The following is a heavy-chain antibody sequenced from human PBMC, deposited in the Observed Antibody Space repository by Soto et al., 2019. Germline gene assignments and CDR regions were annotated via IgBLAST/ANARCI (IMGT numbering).Heavy chain of an antibody. J-gene: IGHJ4*02. Sequence: ASVKVSCKASGYTFTSYAMHWVRQAPGQRLEWMGWINAGNGNTKYSQKFQGRVTITRDTSASTAYMELSSLRSEDTAVYYCARGRYDFWSGYPLGGTDYSGQGTLVTVSS. CDR1: GYTFTSYA. V-gene: IGHV1-3*01. CDR2: INAGNGNT. D-gene: IGHD3-3*01. CDR3: ARGRYDFWSGYPLGGTDY.